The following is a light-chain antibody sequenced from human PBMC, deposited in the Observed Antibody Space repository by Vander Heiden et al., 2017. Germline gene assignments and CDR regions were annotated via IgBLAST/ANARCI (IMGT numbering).Light chain of an antibody. CDR2: LNSDGKH. V-gene: IGLV4-69*01. CDR3: QTWGTGAGVV. Sequence: QLVLTQSPSASASLGASFTLTCTLSSGHSGFAIAWHQQQPEKGPRYPQHLNSDGKHSKGDGTPDSFSASCAAAERLLTSSRLQSDEAADYYCQTWGTGAGVVFGGGTKLTVL. J-gene: IGLJ2*01. CDR1: SGHSGFA.